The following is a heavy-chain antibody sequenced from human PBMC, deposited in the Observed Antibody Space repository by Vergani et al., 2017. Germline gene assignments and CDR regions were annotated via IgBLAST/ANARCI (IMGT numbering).Heavy chain of an antibody. V-gene: IGHV1-69*01. CDR1: GCTFSSYA. D-gene: IGHD1-26*01. CDR3: ARDYHGTVY. Sequence: QVQLVQSGAEVMKPGSSVKVSCKASGCTFSSYAVSWVRQAPGQGLEWMGGIIPIFGTTNYTQKFQGRVTITADESATTAYMELISLRSDDTAVYYCARDYHGTVYWGQGTQVTVSS. J-gene: IGHJ4*02. CDR2: IIPIFGTT.